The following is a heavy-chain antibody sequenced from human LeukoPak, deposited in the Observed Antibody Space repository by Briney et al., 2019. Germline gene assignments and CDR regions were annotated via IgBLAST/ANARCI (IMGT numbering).Heavy chain of an antibody. CDR1: GFTFSSYI. CDR3: AKEGSGGGGYFGD. Sequence: GGSLRLSCAASGFTFSSYIMSWVRQAPGKGLEWVSLIGGSGDSTYYADSVKGRFTISRDNSKNTLYLRMNSLRADDTAVYYCAKEGSGGGGYFGDWGQGTLVTVSS. J-gene: IGHJ4*02. V-gene: IGHV3-23*01. CDR2: IGGSGDST. D-gene: IGHD3-10*01.